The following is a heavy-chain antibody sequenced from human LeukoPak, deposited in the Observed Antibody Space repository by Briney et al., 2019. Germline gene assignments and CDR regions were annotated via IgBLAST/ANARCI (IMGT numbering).Heavy chain of an antibody. CDR3: ARDNMVATIRGFDY. V-gene: IGHV4-31*03. CDR2: IYYSGST. J-gene: IGHJ4*02. CDR1: GGSISSGGYY. D-gene: IGHD5-12*01. Sequence: SETLSLTCTVSGGSISSGGYYWSWIRQHPGKGLEWIGYIYYSGSTYYNPSLKSRVTISVDTSKNQFSLKLSSVTAADTAVYYCARDNMVATIRGFDYWGQGTLVTVSS.